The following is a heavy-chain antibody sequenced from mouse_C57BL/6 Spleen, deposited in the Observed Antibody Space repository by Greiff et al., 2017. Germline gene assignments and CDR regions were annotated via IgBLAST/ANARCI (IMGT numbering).Heavy chain of an antibody. CDR3: ARGLPYYFDY. D-gene: IGHD2-1*01. CDR2: IDPSDSYT. V-gene: IGHV1-69*01. CDR1: GYTFTSYW. Sequence: QVHVKQPGAELVMPGASVKLSCKASGYTFTSYWMHWVKQRPGQGLEWIGEIDPSDSYTNYNQKFKGKSTLTVDKSSSKAYMQLSSLTSEDSAVYYCARGLPYYFDYWGQGTTLTVSS. J-gene: IGHJ2*01.